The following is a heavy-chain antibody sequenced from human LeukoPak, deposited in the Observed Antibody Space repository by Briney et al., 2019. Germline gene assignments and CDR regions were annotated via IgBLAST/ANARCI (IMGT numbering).Heavy chain of an antibody. D-gene: IGHD3-3*01. J-gene: IGHJ4*02. CDR2: ISSSSSNI. Sequence: GGSLRLSCAASGFTFSSYTMNWVRQAPGKGLEWVSSISSSSSNIYYADSVKGRFTISRDNAKNSLYLQMTSLRAEDTAVYYCARDFTPEWFDIHWGQGTLVTVS. CDR3: ARDFTPEWFDIH. CDR1: GFTFSSYT. V-gene: IGHV3-21*01.